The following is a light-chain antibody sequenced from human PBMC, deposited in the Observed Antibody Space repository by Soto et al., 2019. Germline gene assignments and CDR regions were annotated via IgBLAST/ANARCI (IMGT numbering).Light chain of an antibody. CDR1: SSDIGSYNF. CDR3: NSYTTNSTLV. V-gene: IGLV2-14*01. CDR2: EVT. Sequence: QSVLTQPASVSASPGQSITISCTGTSSDIGSYNFVSWYQQRPGKAPKLIIFEVTHRPSGVSNRFSGSKSGNTASLTISGLQAEDESDFYCNSYTTNSTLVFGGGTKLTVL. J-gene: IGLJ2*01.